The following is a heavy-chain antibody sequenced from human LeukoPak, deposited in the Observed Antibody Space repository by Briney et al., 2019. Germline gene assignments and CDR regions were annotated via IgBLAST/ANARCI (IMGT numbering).Heavy chain of an antibody. D-gene: IGHD2-2*01. CDR3: AHGAMYQLDY. CDR2: IYHSGST. Sequence: TSETLSLTCTVSGYSISSGYYWGWIRQPPGKGLEWIGSIYHSGSTYYNPSLKSRVTISVDTSKNQFSLKLSSVTAADTAVYYCAHGAMYQLDYWGQGTLVTVSS. J-gene: IGHJ4*02. V-gene: IGHV4-38-2*02. CDR1: GYSISSGYY.